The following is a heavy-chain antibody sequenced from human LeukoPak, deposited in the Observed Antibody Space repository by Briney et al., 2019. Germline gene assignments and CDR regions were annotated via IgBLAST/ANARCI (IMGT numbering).Heavy chain of an antibody. J-gene: IGHJ4*02. CDR2: TYYRSRWYN. CDR1: GDSVSSNSAA. Sequence: SQTLSLTCAISGDSVSSNSAAWNWIRQSPSRGLEWLGRTYYRSRWYNDYAVSVKSRISISPDTSRNQFSLQLDSVTPEDTAVYYCARGDGSSSWHFDYWGQGTLVTVSS. D-gene: IGHD6-13*01. V-gene: IGHV6-1*01. CDR3: ARGDGSSSWHFDY.